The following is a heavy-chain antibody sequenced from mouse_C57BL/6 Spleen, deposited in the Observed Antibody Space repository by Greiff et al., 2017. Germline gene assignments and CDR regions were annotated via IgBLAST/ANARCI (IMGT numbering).Heavy chain of an antibody. Sequence: DVMLVESGGGLVQPGGSLKLSCAASGFTFSDYYMYWVRQTPEKRLEWVAYISNGGGSTYYPDTVKGRFTISRDNAKNTLYLQMSRLKSEDTAMYYCARPYDYDSWFAYWGQGTLVTVSA. CDR3: ARPYDYDSWFAY. CDR2: ISNGGGST. J-gene: IGHJ3*01. D-gene: IGHD2-4*01. V-gene: IGHV5-12*01. CDR1: GFTFSDYY.